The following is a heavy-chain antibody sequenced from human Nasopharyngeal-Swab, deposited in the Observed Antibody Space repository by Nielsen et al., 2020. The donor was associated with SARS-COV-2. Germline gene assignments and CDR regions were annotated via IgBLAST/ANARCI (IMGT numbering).Heavy chain of an antibody. CDR3: ARLGGGRGYSYGDYYYYYGMDV. D-gene: IGHD5-18*01. CDR2: ISGSGGST. J-gene: IGHJ6*02. V-gene: IGHV3-23*01. Sequence: GESLKISCAASGFTFSSYAMSWVRQAPGKGLEWVSAISGSGGSTYYADSVKGRFTISRDNSKNTLYLQMNSLRAEDTAVYYCARLGGGRGYSYGDYYYYYGMDVWGQGTTVTVSS. CDR1: GFTFSSYA.